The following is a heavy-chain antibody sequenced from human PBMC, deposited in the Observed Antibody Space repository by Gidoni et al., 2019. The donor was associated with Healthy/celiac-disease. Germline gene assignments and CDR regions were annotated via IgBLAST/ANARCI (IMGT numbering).Heavy chain of an antibody. CDR1: GFTFRSYG. V-gene: IGHV3-30*18. CDR3: AKDSVAGIRTSLNRNWFDP. CDR2: ISYDGSNK. Sequence: QVQLVESGGGVVQPGRALRPACAASGFTFRSYGMPWVRQAPGKGLEWVAVISYDGSNKYYADSVKGRFTISRDNSKNTLYLQMNSLRAEDTAVYYCAKDSVAGIRTSLNRNWFDPWGQGTLVTVSS. J-gene: IGHJ5*02. D-gene: IGHD6-19*01.